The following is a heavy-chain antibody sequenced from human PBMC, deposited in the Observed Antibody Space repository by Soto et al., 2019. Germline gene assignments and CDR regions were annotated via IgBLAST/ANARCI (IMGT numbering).Heavy chain of an antibody. Sequence: ASVKVSCKASGYTFTSYDINWVRQATGQGLEWMGWMNPNSGNTGYAQKFQGRVTMTRNTSISTAYMELSSLRSEDTAVYYCARERSGSYYFDYWGQGTLVTVS. D-gene: IGHD1-26*01. CDR1: GYTFTSYD. V-gene: IGHV1-8*01. J-gene: IGHJ4*02. CDR2: MNPNSGNT. CDR3: ARERSGSYYFDY.